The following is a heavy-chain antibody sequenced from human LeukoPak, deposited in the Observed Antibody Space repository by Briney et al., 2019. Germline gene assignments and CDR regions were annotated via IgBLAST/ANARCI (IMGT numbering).Heavy chain of an antibody. Sequence: PGGSLRLSCAASGFTFSSYSMIWLRQAPGKGLEWVSSITSSSTTMYYADSVKGRFTISRDNAKSSLFLQLNSLTEGDTAVYYCTTDQEGYFDWLLFSNPLDAFDIWGQGTMVTVSS. J-gene: IGHJ3*02. CDR1: GFTFSSYS. V-gene: IGHV3-48*02. CDR3: TTDQEGYFDWLLFSNPLDAFDI. CDR2: ITSSSTTM. D-gene: IGHD3-9*01.